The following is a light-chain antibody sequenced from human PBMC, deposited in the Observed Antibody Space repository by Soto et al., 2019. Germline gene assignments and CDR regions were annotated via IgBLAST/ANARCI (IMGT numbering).Light chain of an antibody. J-gene: IGLJ3*02. CDR2: NTD. CDR1: SGSVSSTSY. CDR3: ILYMGRGISV. V-gene: IGLV8-61*01. Sequence: QAVVTQEPSLSVSPGGTVTLTCGLTSGSVSSTSYPSWHQQTPGQAPRTLIYNTDTRSSGVPDRFSGSILGNKAALTITGAQADDECDYYCILYMGRGISVFGGGTKLTVL.